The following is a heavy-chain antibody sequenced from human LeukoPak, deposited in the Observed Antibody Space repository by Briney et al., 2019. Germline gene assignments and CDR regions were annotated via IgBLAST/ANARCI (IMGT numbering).Heavy chain of an antibody. CDR1: GYTFTSYD. D-gene: IGHD1-26*01. V-gene: IGHV1-8*01. J-gene: IGHJ3*02. CDR3: ASTTHSGSYYAGDDAFDI. Sequence: ASVKVSCKASGYTFTSYDINWVRQATGQGLEWMGWMNPNSGNTGYAQKFQGRVTMTRNTSISTAYMELSSLRSEDTAVYYCASTTHSGSYYAGDDAFDIWGQGTMVTVSS. CDR2: MNPNSGNT.